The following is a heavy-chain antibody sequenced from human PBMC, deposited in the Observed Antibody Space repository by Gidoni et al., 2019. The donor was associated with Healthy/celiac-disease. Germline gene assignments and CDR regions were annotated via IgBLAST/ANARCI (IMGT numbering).Heavy chain of an antibody. CDR3: ARDQIDRSYGYLNWFDP. CDR2: IIPSFGTA. V-gene: IGHV1-69*01. J-gene: IGHJ5*02. D-gene: IGHD5-18*01. Sequence: QVQLVQSGGELKKPGSSVKVYCKAPGGPFSSYAISWVRQAPGQGLEWMGGIIPSFGTANDAQKFQGRVTITADESTSTAYMELSSLRSEDTAVYYCARDQIDRSYGYLNWFDPWGQGTLVTVSS. CDR1: GGPFSSYA.